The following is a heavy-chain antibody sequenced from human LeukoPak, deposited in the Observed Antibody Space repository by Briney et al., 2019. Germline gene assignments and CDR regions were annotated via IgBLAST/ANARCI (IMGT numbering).Heavy chain of an antibody. CDR3: VVGIAAKMSRHWYLDL. D-gene: IGHD2-15*01. J-gene: IGHJ2*01. CDR2: ISSRSVIK. CDR1: GMTINSYS. V-gene: IGHV3-48*01. Sequence: GGSLRLSCAVSGMTINSYSMDWVRQAPGKGLEWISYISSRSVIKYYADTVKGRFTISRDNARNSLHLEMKSVGVDYTAVYYCVVGIAAKMSRHWYLDLWGRGSLVTVSS.